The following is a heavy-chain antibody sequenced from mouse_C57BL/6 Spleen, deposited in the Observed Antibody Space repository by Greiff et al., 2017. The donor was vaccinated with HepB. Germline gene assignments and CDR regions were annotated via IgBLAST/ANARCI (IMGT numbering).Heavy chain of an antibody. V-gene: IGHV5-6*02. CDR1: GFTFSSYG. Sequence: EVMLVESGGDLVKPGGSLKLSCAASGFTFSSYGMSWVRQTPDKRLEWVATISSGGSYTYYPDSVKGRFTISRDNAKNTLYLQMSSLKSEDTAMYYCARHYYGSSYDWYFDVWGTGTTVTVSS. D-gene: IGHD1-1*01. CDR3: ARHYYGSSYDWYFDV. CDR2: ISSGGSYT. J-gene: IGHJ1*03.